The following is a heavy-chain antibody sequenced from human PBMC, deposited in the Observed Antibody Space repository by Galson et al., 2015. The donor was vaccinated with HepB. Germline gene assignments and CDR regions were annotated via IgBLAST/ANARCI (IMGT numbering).Heavy chain of an antibody. CDR1: GYTFTSYT. CDR2: INTNNGNP. V-gene: IGHV7-4-1*02. Sequence: SVKVSCKASGYTFTSYTMNWVRQAPGQGLEWMGCINTNNGNPTYAQGFTGRFVFSLDTSVSTAYLQISSLKAEDTAVYYCARDGIAARPGYWGQGTLVTVSS. CDR3: ARDGIAARPGY. D-gene: IGHD6-6*01. J-gene: IGHJ4*02.